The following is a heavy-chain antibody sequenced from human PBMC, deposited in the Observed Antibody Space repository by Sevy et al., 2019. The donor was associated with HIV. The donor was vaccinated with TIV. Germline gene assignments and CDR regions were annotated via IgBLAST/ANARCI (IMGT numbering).Heavy chain of an antibody. D-gene: IGHD3-3*01. J-gene: IGHJ4*02. Sequence: GGSLRLSCAASGFTFNDYYMSWVRQAPGKGLEWVSAITGSGGTTYYADSVRGRFTISRDNSNNTLYLQMTSLGAEDTAVYYCAKGSLEWLSALDYWGQGTLVTVSS. CDR3: AKGSLEWLSALDY. CDR1: GFTFNDYY. V-gene: IGHV3-23*01. CDR2: ITGSGGTT.